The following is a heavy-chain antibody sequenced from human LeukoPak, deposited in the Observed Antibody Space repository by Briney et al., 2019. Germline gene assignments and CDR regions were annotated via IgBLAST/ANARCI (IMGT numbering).Heavy chain of an antibody. CDR1: GFTFSSYA. V-gene: IGHV3-23*01. CDR2: ISGSGGST. J-gene: IGHJ4*02. Sequence: GGSLRLSCAASGFTFSSYAMSWVRQAPGKGLEWVSSISGSGGSTYYADSVKGRFTISRDNSKNTLYLQMNSLRAEDTAVYYCAKLFGFLEWLLYNYFDYWGQGTLVTVSS. D-gene: IGHD3-3*01. CDR3: AKLFGFLEWLLYNYFDY.